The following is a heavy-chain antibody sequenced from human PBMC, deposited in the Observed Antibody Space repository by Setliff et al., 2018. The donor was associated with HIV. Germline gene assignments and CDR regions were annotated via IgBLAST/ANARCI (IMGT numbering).Heavy chain of an antibody. V-gene: IGHV1-69*13. Sequence: SVKVSCKASGGTFSSYVISWVRQAPGQGLEWMGGIIPIFGIADFAQKFQGRVAITADESTSTAYMELSSLRSEDTAVYYCARGDREQLESIHGGVYFYYMNVWGKGTTVTVSS. J-gene: IGHJ6*03. D-gene: IGHD6-13*01. CDR1: GGTFSSYV. CDR3: ARGDREQLESIHGGVYFYYMNV. CDR2: IIPIFGIA.